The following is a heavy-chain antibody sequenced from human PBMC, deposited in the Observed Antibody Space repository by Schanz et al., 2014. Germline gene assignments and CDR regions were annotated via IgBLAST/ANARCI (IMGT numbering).Heavy chain of an antibody. J-gene: IGHJ5*01. CDR3: SKDKQGSRSDDS. CDR1: GFTFSIYG. V-gene: IGHV3-23*01. CDR2: MIGSGSSV. D-gene: IGHD2-15*01. Sequence: EAQLLESGGGLVQPGGSLRLSCAASGFTFSIYGTSWVPQAPGKGLEWVSRMIGSGSSVFYADSVKGRFTISRDNSKNTLYLEMNRLRVDDTAVYYCSKDKQGSRSDDSWGQGTLVTVSS.